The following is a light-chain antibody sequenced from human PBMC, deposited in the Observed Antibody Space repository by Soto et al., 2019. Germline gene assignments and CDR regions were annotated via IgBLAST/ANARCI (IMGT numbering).Light chain of an antibody. Sequence: EVVMTQSPATLSVSPGETATLSCRASQSVSRNLAWYQQRPGQAPRLLMYGASSRATGIPVRFIGSGSGTDFTLTITRLEPEDFAVYYCQQYGGSPITFGLGTRLEIK. CDR2: GAS. J-gene: IGKJ5*01. CDR3: QQYGGSPIT. V-gene: IGKV3-20*01. CDR1: QSVSRN.